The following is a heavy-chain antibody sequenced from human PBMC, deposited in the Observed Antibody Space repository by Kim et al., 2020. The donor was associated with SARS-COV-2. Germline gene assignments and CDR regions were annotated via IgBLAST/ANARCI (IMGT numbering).Heavy chain of an antibody. Sequence: GGSLRLSCAASGFTVSSNYMSWVRQAPGKGLEWVSVIYSGGSTYYADSVKGRFTISRDNSKNTLYLQMNSLRAEDTAVYYCAKITGTNNYYYGMDVWGQGTTVTVSS. CDR3: AKITGTNNYYYGMDV. CDR1: GFTVSSNY. V-gene: IGHV3-53*01. CDR2: IYSGGST. J-gene: IGHJ6*02. D-gene: IGHD1-7*01.